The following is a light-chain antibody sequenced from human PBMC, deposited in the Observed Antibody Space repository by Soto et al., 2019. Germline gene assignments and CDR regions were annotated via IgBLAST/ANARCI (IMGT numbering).Light chain of an antibody. J-gene: IGKJ5*01. V-gene: IGKV1-12*01. CDR1: QDIITW. CDR2: TAS. CDR3: QQPDSFPIT. Sequence: DIQMTQSPSSVSSSVGDRVTITCRASQDIITWLAWYQQKPGKAPNLLIYTASNLQSGVPSRFSGSGSGTHFTLTISSLQPEDFGTYYCQQPDSFPITFGQGTRLEIK.